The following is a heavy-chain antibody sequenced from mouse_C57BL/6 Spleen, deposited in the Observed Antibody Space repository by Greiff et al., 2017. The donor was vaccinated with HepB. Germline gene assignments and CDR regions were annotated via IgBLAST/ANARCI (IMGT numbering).Heavy chain of an antibody. CDR2: IYPGDGDT. Sequence: VQLQQSGPELVKPGASVKISCKASGYAFSSSWMNWVKQRPGKGLEWIGRIYPGDGDTNYNGKFKGKATLTADKSSSTSYMQLSSLTSEDSAVYFCASRHIYDGYYGWFAYWGQGTLVTVSA. D-gene: IGHD2-3*01. CDR3: ASRHIYDGYYGWFAY. CDR1: GYAFSSSW. J-gene: IGHJ3*01. V-gene: IGHV1-82*01.